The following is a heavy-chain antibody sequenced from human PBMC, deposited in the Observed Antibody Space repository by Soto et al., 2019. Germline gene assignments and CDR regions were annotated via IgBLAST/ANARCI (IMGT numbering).Heavy chain of an antibody. CDR2: INHSGST. D-gene: IGHD3-16*02. CDR3: ARLFGGVIVTEYYFDY. V-gene: IGHV4-34*01. CDR1: GGSFSGYY. Sequence: QVQLQQWGAGLLKPSETLSLTCAVYGGSFSGYYWSWIRQPPGKGLEWIGEINHSGSTNYNPSLKSRVTISVDTSKNQFSLKLSSVTAADTAVYYCARLFGGVIVTEYYFDYWGQGTLVTVSS. J-gene: IGHJ4*02.